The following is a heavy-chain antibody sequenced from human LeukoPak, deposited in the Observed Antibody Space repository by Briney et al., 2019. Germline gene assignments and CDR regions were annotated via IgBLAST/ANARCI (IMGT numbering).Heavy chain of an antibody. V-gene: IGHV1-2*02. J-gene: IGHJ6*02. CDR2: INPNSGGT. CDR3: ARDWIPPIPAAISGGMDV. Sequence: SVKVSCKASGYTFTGYYMHWVRQAPGQGLEWMGWINPNSGGTNYAQKFQGRVTMTRDTSISTAYMELSRLRSDDTAVYYCARDWIPPIPAAISGGMDVWGQGTTVTVSS. CDR1: GYTFTGYY. D-gene: IGHD2-2*01.